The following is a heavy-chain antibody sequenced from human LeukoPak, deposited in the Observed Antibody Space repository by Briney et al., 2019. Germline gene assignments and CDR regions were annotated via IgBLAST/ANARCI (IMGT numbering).Heavy chain of an antibody. Sequence: SVMVSCKASGGTFISYAISWVRQAPGQGLEWMGGIIPIFGTANYAQKFQGRVTITADESTSTAYMELSSLRSEDTAVYYCARGGSYMYYFDYWGQGTLVTVSS. V-gene: IGHV1-69*13. J-gene: IGHJ4*02. CDR2: IIPIFGTA. CDR1: GGTFISYA. D-gene: IGHD1-26*01. CDR3: ARGGSYMYYFDY.